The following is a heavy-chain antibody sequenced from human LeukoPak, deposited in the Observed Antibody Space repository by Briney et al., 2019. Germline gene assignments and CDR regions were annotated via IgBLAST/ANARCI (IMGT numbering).Heavy chain of an antibody. Sequence: SETLSLTCTVSGGSISSSSYYWGWIRQPPGKGLEWIGSIYYSGSTYYNPSLKSRVTISVDTSKNQFSLKLSPLTAADTAVYYCARVGSSSGSYYFDYWGQGTLVTVSS. D-gene: IGHD6-6*01. CDR3: ARVGSSSGSYYFDY. CDR2: IYYSGST. CDR1: GGSISSSSYY. V-gene: IGHV4-39*07. J-gene: IGHJ4*02.